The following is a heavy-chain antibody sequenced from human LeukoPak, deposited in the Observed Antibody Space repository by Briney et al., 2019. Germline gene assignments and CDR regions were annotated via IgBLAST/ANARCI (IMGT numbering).Heavy chain of an antibody. Sequence: GASVKVSCKASGYTFTSYAMNWVRQAPGQGLEWMGWINTNTGNPTYAQGFTGRFVFSLDTSVSTAYLQIGSLKAEDTAVYYCARSAAPCYDAFRFDPWGQGTLVTVSS. CDR3: ARSAAPCYDAFRFDP. CDR1: GYTFTSYA. V-gene: IGHV7-4-1*01. D-gene: IGHD2-2*01. J-gene: IGHJ5*02. CDR2: INTNTGNP.